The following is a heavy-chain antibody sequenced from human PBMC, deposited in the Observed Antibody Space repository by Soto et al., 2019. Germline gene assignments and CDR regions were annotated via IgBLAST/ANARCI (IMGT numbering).Heavy chain of an antibody. D-gene: IGHD5-18*01. J-gene: IGHJ4*02. CDR2: IYYSGST. CDR1: GGSISSGGYY. CDR3: ARGGNGYKLAFFDY. V-gene: IGHV4-31*03. Sequence: SETLSLTCTVSGGSISSGGYYWSWIRQHPGKGLEWIGYIYYSGSTYYNPSLKRRVTISVDTSKNQFSLKLSSVTAADTAVYYCARGGNGYKLAFFDYWGQGTLVTVSS.